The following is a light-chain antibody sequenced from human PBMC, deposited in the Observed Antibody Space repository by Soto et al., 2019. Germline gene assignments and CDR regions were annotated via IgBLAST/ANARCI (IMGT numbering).Light chain of an antibody. CDR3: EQLTTYPLT. Sequence: DIQLTQSPSFLSASVGDRVTITCRASQDISSDLAWYQQKPGQAPKLLIYDASTLQSGVPSRFSGSGSGTEFTLTVSSLQAEDFAIYYCEQLTTYPLTFGGGTKVEIK. CDR2: DAS. J-gene: IGKJ4*01. V-gene: IGKV1-9*01. CDR1: QDISSD.